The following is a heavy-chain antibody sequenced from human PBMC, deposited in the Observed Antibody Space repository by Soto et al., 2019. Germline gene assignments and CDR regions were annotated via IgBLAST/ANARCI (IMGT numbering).Heavy chain of an antibody. J-gene: IGHJ5*02. V-gene: IGHV3-23*01. CDR1: TFTFSIYA. CDR2: ISGGGAST. CDR3: AKGPGRAGRPGNWFDP. Sequence: PGRSMSLSCPPATFTFSIYAMSWVRHAQRKGLEWVSAISGGGASTYYADSVKGRFTISTDNSKNTLYLQMNSLRAEDTAVYYCAKGPGRAGRPGNWFDPWGQGTLVTVSS. D-gene: IGHD6-6*01.